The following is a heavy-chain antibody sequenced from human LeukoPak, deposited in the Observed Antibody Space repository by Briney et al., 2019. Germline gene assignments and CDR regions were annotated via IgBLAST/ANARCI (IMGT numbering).Heavy chain of an antibody. V-gene: IGHV4-39*01. Sequence: SETLSLTCTVSGGSISSSSYYWGWIRQPPGKGLEWIGSIYYSGSTYYNPSLKSRVTISVDTSKNQFSLKLSSVTAADTAVYYCAGLDSYGRTGFDYWGQGTLVTVSS. CDR2: IYYSGST. CDR1: GGSISSSSYY. CDR3: AGLDSYGRTGFDY. J-gene: IGHJ4*02. D-gene: IGHD5-18*01.